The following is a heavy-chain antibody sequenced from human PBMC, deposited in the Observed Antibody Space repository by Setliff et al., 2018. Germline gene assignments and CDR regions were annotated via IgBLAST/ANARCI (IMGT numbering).Heavy chain of an antibody. Sequence: SETLSLTCTVSGGSISSSSYYWGWIRQPPGKGLEWIGEINHSGSTNYNPSLKSRVTISVDTSKNQFSLKLSSVTAADTAVYYCAKGPDSSGYQGWFDPWGQGTLVTV. D-gene: IGHD3-22*01. CDR3: AKGPDSSGYQGWFDP. V-gene: IGHV4-39*07. J-gene: IGHJ5*02. CDR1: GGSISSSSYY. CDR2: INHSGST.